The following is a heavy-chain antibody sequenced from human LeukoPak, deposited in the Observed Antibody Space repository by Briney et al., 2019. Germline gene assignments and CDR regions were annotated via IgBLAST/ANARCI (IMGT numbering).Heavy chain of an antibody. CDR2: ASGSGGST. D-gene: IGHD1-26*01. J-gene: IGHJ4*02. Sequence: GGSLRLSCAASGFTFSSYAMSWVRQAPGKGLEWVSSASGSGGSTYYADSVKGRFTISRDNSKNTLYLQMNSLRAEDTAVYYCAKSVSPGGYVGSLYFFDDWGQGTLVTVSS. CDR1: GFTFSSYA. V-gene: IGHV3-23*01. CDR3: AKSVSPGGYVGSLYFFDD.